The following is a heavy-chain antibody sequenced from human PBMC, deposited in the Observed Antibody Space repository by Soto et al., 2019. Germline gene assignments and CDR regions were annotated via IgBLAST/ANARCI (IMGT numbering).Heavy chain of an antibody. Sequence: SGTLSLTGVFSGGSVSNSNWWSWVRQPPGRGLEWVGEIYHTGTTNYNPSLKSRVTMSLDNSKNHFSLSLTSLTAADTAVYYCTRDSRYANSWASGHYFHXWGQGTPVTVSX. J-gene: IGHJ4*02. CDR3: TRDSRYANSWASGHYFHX. CDR2: IYHTGTT. CDR1: GGSVSNSNW. D-gene: IGHD6-13*01. V-gene: IGHV4-4*02.